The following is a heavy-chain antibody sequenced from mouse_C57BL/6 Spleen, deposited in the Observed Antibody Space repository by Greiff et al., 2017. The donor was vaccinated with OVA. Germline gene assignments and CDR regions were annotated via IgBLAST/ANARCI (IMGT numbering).Heavy chain of an antibody. Sequence: VHVKQSGAELVRPGASVKLSCTASGFNIKDDYMHWVKQRPEQGLEWIGWIDPENGDTEYASKFQGKATITADTSSNTAYLQLSSLTSEDTAVYYCTTSNYDGSSSWYFDVWGTGTTVTVSS. CDR2: IDPENGDT. J-gene: IGHJ1*03. D-gene: IGHD1-1*01. CDR1: GFNIKDDY. CDR3: TTSNYDGSSSWYFDV. V-gene: IGHV14-4*01.